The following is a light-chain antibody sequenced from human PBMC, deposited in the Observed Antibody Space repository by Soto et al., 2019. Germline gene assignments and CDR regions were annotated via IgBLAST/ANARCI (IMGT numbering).Light chain of an antibody. Sequence: QSALTQPPSVSGSPGQSVAISCTGTSSDVGGFNRVSWYRQAPGTAPKLIIYDVSDRPSGVPDRFSGSKSGNTASLTISGLQAEDEADYYCNSYTTSNTYDFGTGTKLTVL. CDR1: SSDVGGFNR. J-gene: IGLJ1*01. CDR2: DVS. CDR3: NSYTTSNTYD. V-gene: IGLV2-18*02.